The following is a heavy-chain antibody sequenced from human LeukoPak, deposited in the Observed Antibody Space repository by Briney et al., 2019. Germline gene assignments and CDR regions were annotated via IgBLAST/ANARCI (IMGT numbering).Heavy chain of an antibody. D-gene: IGHD3-10*01. CDR1: GFTFSSYG. CDR2: ISYDGSNK. J-gene: IGHJ4*02. Sequence: GRSLRLSCAASGFTFSSYGMHWVRQAPGKGLEWVAVISYDGSNKYYADSVKGRFTISRDNSKNTLYLQMNSLRAEDTAVYYCAKEVGPLSFGSHNGGYFDYWGQGTLVTVSS. CDR3: AKEVGPLSFGSHNGGYFDY. V-gene: IGHV3-30*18.